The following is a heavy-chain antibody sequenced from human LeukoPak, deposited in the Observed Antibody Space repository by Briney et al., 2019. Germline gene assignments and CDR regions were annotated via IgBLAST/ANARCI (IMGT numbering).Heavy chain of an antibody. CDR3: AREGTFSNSDFWSGPRLYYFDY. CDR1: GFTFSTYA. D-gene: IGHD3-3*01. V-gene: IGHV3-23*01. J-gene: IGHJ4*02. Sequence: PGGSLRLSCAASGFTFSTYAMTWVRQAPGKGPEWVSAISGSGSPTYYAASVKGRFTISRDNSNNTLYLQMNSLRAEDTAVYYCAREGTFSNSDFWSGPRLYYFDYWGQGTLVTVSS. CDR2: ISGSGSPT.